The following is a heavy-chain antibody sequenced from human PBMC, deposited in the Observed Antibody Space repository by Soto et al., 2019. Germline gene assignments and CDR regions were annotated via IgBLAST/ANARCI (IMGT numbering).Heavy chain of an antibody. D-gene: IGHD2-2*01. CDR2: ISSSSSYI. J-gene: IGHJ6*02. CDR3: ARLCSSTSCYNYYYYGMDV. V-gene: IGHV3-21*01. CDR1: GFTFSSYS. Sequence: GGSLRLSCVASGFTFSSYSMNWVRQAPGKGLEWVSSISSSSSYIYYADSVKGRFTISRDNAKNSLYLQMNSLRAEDTAVYYCARLCSSTSCYNYYYYGMDVWGQGTTVTVSS.